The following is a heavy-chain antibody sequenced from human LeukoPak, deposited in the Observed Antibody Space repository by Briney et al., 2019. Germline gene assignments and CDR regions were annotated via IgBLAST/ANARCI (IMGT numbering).Heavy chain of an antibody. CDR1: GGSISSSSYY. V-gene: IGHV4-39*07. D-gene: IGHD2-15*01. CDR2: THYSGST. J-gene: IGHJ6*03. CDR3: ARGYCSGGSCYSYYYYNYMDV. Sequence: SETLSLTCTVSGGSISSSSYYWGWIRQPPGKGLEWIGSTHYSGSTNYNPSLKSRVTISVDTSKNQFSLKLSSVTAADTAVYYCARGYCSGGSCYSYYYYNYMDVWGKGTTVTVSS.